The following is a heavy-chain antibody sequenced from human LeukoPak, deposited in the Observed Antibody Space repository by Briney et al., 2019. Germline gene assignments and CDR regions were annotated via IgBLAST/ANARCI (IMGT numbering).Heavy chain of an antibody. CDR1: GYTFTGYY. J-gene: IGHJ5*02. CDR3: ARHVIAAAANLWFDP. CDR2: INPNSGGT. D-gene: IGHD6-13*01. Sequence: GASVKVSCKASGYTFTGYYMHWVRQAPGQGLEWMGWINPNSGGTNYAQKFQGRVTMTRNTSISTAYMELSRLRSDDTAVYYCARHVIAAAANLWFDPWGQGTLVTVSS. V-gene: IGHV1-2*02.